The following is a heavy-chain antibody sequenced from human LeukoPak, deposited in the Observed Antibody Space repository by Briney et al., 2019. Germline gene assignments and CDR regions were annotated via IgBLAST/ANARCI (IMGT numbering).Heavy chain of an antibody. CDR1: GFTFSTYS. Sequence: GGSLRLSCAASGFTFSTYSMSWVRQVPGKGLEWVSSLKQDESEKYYVDSVKGRFTISRDNAKNSLYLQMNSLRAEDTAAYYCARDLYRIVVVPHYFDYWGQGTLVTVSS. CDR2: LKQDESEK. V-gene: IGHV3-7*01. CDR3: ARDLYRIVVVPHYFDY. D-gene: IGHD3-22*01. J-gene: IGHJ4*02.